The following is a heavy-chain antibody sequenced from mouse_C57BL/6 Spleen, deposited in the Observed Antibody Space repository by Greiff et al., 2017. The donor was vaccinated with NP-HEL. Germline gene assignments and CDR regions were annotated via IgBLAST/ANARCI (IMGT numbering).Heavy chain of an antibody. V-gene: IGHV3-6*01. CDR2: ISYDGSN. D-gene: IGHD2-3*01. Sequence: EVQVVESGPGLVKPSQSLSLTCSVTGYSITSGYYWNWIRQFPGNKLEWMGYISYDGSNNYNPSLKNRISITRDTSKNQFFLKLNSVTTEDTATYYCARDDGYYLFDYWGQGTTLTVSS. CDR3: ARDDGYYLFDY. J-gene: IGHJ2*01. CDR1: GYSITSGYY.